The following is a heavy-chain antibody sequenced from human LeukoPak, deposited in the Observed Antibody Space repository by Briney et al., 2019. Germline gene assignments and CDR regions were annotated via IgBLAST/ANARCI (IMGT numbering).Heavy chain of an antibody. Sequence: GASVKVSCKASGYTFTSYDINWMRQAPGQGLEWMGWISAYNGNTNYAQKLQGRVTMTTDTSTSTAYMELRSLRSDDTAVYYCATGIVGATDDAFDIWGQGTMVTVSS. CDR1: GYTFTSYD. D-gene: IGHD1-26*01. J-gene: IGHJ3*02. CDR2: ISAYNGNT. V-gene: IGHV1-18*01. CDR3: ATGIVGATDDAFDI.